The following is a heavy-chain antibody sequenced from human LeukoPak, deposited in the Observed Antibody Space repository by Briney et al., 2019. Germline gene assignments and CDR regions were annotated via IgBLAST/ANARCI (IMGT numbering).Heavy chain of an antibody. J-gene: IGHJ4*02. D-gene: IGHD1-26*01. CDR2: IKTKTDGETT. V-gene: IGHV3-15*01. CDR3: TPSIVGATTFDY. Sequence: GGSLRLSCAASGFTCSNAWMSWVRQAPGKGLEWVGRIKTKTDGETTDYASPVKGRFTISRDDSKNTLYLQMNSLKTEDTAVYFCTPSIVGATTFDYWGQGTLVTVSS. CDR1: GFTCSNAW.